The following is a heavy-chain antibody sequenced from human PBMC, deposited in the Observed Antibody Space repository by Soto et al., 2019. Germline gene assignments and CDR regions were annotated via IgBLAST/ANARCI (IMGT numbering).Heavy chain of an antibody. V-gene: IGHV4-30-4*01. J-gene: IGHJ4*02. CDR1: GGSIRNGDYY. CDR2: VYYSGTT. CDR3: VTVNLVGAAYYFDY. Sequence: PSETLSLTCTVSGGSIRNGDYYWGWIRQPPGKGLEWIGYVYYSGTTYSHPSLNGRVSISVDTSENQFSLRLTSVTAADTAVYYCVTVNLVGAAYYFDYWGPGTRVTVSS. D-gene: IGHD1-26*01.